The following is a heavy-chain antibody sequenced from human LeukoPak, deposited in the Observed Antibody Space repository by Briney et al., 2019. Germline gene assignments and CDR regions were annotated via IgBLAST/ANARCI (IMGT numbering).Heavy chain of an antibody. V-gene: IGHV1-46*01. CDR1: GYTFTSYY. Sequence: GASVKVSCKASGYTFTSYYMHWVRQAPGQGLEWMGIINPSGGSTSYAQKFQGRVTMTRDTSTSTVYMELSSLRSEDTAVYYCARFSRSIAVAGNGDYWGQGTLVTVSS. J-gene: IGHJ4*02. CDR3: ARFSRSIAVAGNGDY. CDR2: INPSGGST. D-gene: IGHD6-19*01.